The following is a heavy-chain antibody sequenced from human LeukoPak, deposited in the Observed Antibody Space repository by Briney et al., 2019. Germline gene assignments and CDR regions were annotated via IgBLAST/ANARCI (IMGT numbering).Heavy chain of an antibody. CDR2: ISISRSTI. CDR3: ASEPPTIIAAAGTVDC. D-gene: IGHD6-13*01. J-gene: IGHJ4*02. V-gene: IGHV3-48*03. Sequence: PGGSLRLSCAASGFTFSSYEMNWVRQAPGEGLEWVSYISISRSTIYYAHSANGRFTISRHNAKNSLYLQMNCLRAEDTAVYYCASEPPTIIAAAGTVDCWGQGTLVTVSS. CDR1: GFTFSSYE.